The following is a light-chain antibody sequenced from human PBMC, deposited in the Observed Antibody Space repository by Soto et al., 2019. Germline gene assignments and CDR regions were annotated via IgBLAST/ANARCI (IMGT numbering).Light chain of an antibody. Sequence: EIVLTQSPGTLSLSPGDRATLSCRASQSISIYLAWYQQKPGQAPRLLIYDASNRATGIPARFSGSGSGTDFTLTISSLEPEDSAVYYCQQRSDWPPITFGQGTRLEIK. V-gene: IGKV3-11*01. CDR2: DAS. CDR1: QSISIY. CDR3: QQRSDWPPIT. J-gene: IGKJ5*01.